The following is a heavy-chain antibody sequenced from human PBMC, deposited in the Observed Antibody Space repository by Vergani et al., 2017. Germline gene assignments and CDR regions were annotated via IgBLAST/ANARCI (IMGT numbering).Heavy chain of an antibody. D-gene: IGHD3-3*01. Sequence: QVQLQESGPGLVKPSQTLSLTCTVSGGSISSGSYYWSWIRQPAGKGLEWIGRIYTSGSTHYNPSLKSRVTISVDTSNNQFSLKLSSVTAADTALYYCARGILEWFHSWFDPWGQGTLVTVSS. CDR1: GGSISSGSYY. V-gene: IGHV4-61*02. CDR2: IYTSGST. J-gene: IGHJ5*02. CDR3: ARGILEWFHSWFDP.